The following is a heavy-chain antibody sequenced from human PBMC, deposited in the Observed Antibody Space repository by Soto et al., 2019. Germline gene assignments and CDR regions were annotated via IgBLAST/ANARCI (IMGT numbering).Heavy chain of an antibody. CDR2: ISDSGST. CDR1: GFTFSNHA. CDR3: ARDLGGYYCTITSCLYFFDR. Sequence: EVQLLESGGALVQPGGSLRLSCAASGFTFSNHAMNWVRQAPGKGLEWVSTISDSGSTYYADSVKGRFTISRDNSKNTLYLQMNSLRAEDTALYYCARDLGGYYCTITSCLYFFDRWGQGTLVIVSS. D-gene: IGHD2-2*01. J-gene: IGHJ4*02. V-gene: IGHV3-23*01.